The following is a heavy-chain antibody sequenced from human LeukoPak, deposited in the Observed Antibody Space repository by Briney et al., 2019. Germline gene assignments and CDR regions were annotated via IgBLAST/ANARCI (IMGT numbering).Heavy chain of an antibody. CDR1: GYTFTSYD. J-gene: IGHJ4*02. CDR3: ARGDRFSSSWYKDFDY. CDR2: MNPNSGGT. V-gene: IGHV1-2*02. D-gene: IGHD6-13*01. Sequence: GASVKVSCKASGYTFTSYDINWVRQATGQGLEWMGWMNPNSGGTNYAQKFQGRVTMTRDTSISTAYMELSRLRSDDTAVYYCARGDRFSSSWYKDFDYWGQGTLVTVSS.